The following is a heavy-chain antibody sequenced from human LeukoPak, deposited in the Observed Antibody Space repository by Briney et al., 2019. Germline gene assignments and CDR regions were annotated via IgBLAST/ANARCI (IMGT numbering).Heavy chain of an antibody. CDR2: ISSSGNT. Sequence: PSETLSLTCIVSGGSTSGGNYYWGWIRQPPGKGLEWIGGISSSGNTYYNPSLKSRVTISVDTSKNQFSLKLISVTAADTAVYYCARGYGSGSYYGYWGQGTLVTVSS. CDR1: GGSTSGGNYY. D-gene: IGHD3-10*01. CDR3: ARGYGSGSYYGY. J-gene: IGHJ4*02. V-gene: IGHV4-39*07.